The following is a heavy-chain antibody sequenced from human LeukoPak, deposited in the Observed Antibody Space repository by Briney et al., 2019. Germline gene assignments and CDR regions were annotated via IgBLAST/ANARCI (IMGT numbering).Heavy chain of an antibody. J-gene: IGHJ5*02. V-gene: IGHV3-7*01. D-gene: IGHD2-2*01. CDR2: TKQDGSEE. CDR1: GFTFSSYW. Sequence: GGSLRLSCAASGFTFSSYWMSWVRQAPGKGLEWVANTKQDGSEEYYVDSVKGRFTISRDNAKNSLYLQMNSLRAEDTAVYYCAREDIVVVPAAPRGWFDPWGQGTLVTVSS. CDR3: AREDIVVVPAAPRGWFDP.